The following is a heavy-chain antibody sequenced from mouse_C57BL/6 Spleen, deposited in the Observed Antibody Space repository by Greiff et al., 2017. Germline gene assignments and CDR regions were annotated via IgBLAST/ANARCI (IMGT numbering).Heavy chain of an antibody. V-gene: IGHV1-61*01. CDR1: GYTFTSYW. Sequence: QVQLQQPGAELVRPGSSVKLSCKASGYTFTSYWMDWVKQRPGQGLEWIGNIYPSDSETHYNQKFKDKATLTVDNSSSTAYMQLSSLTSEDSAVYSCARRGSYYSNCGGACWGQGTLVTVSA. CDR2: IYPSDSET. J-gene: IGHJ3*01. D-gene: IGHD2-5*01. CDR3: ARRGSYYSNCGGAC.